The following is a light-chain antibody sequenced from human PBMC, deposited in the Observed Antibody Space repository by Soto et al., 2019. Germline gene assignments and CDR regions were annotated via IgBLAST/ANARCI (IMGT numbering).Light chain of an antibody. Sequence: EIVLTQSPGTLSLSPGERATLSCRANQSVSSSYLAWYQQKPGQAPRLLIYAASSRATGIPDRFSGSGSGTDFTLTISILEPEDFAVYYCQQYGSSLFTFGPGTKVDIK. CDR1: QSVSSSY. J-gene: IGKJ3*01. V-gene: IGKV3-20*01. CDR2: AAS. CDR3: QQYGSSLFT.